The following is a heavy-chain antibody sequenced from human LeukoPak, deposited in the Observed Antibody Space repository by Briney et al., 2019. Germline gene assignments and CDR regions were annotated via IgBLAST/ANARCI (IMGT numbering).Heavy chain of an antibody. Sequence: ASVKVSCKASGYTFTSYYMHWGRQAPGQGLEWMGIINPSGGSTSYAQKFQGRGTMTRDMSTSTVYMELSSLRSEDTAVYYCARVFSSGELDYWGQGTLVTVSS. J-gene: IGHJ4*02. D-gene: IGHD3-10*01. CDR3: ARVFSSGELDY. V-gene: IGHV1-46*01. CDR1: GYTFTSYY. CDR2: INPSGGST.